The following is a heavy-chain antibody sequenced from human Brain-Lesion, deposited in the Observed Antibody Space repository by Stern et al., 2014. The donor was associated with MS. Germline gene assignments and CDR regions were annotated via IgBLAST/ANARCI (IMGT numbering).Heavy chain of an antibody. CDR1: GGSISSGSDY. J-gene: IGHJ4*02. D-gene: IGHD5-18*01. V-gene: IGHV4-61*02. Sequence: VQLVESGPGLVKPSQTLSLTCTVSGGSISSGSDYWSWIRQPVGKGLEWIGRIHPSGSAFYTPSLKSRAPISTDPSMNQFSLELNSATAADTAIYYCASGYRIFDYWGQGILATVSS. CDR3: ASGYRIFDY. CDR2: IHPSGSA.